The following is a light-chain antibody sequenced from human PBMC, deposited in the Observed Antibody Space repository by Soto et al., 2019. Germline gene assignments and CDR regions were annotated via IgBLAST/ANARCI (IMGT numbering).Light chain of an antibody. Sequence: AIQLTQSPSSLSAFVGDSVTITCRASQGITSALAWYQQKPGKAPKLLISIASSLESGVPSRFSGSGSGTDFTLSFSSVQPEDFATYFCQQFNSYHITFGQGTRLEIK. CDR1: QGITSA. CDR3: QQFNSYHIT. J-gene: IGKJ5*01. CDR2: IAS. V-gene: IGKV1-13*02.